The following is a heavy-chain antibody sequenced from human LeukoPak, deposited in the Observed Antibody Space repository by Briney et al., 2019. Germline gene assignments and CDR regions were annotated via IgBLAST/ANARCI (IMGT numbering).Heavy chain of an antibody. CDR2: IHDTGST. CDR1: GGSLSSHY. J-gene: IGHJ4*02. V-gene: IGHV4-59*11. CDR3: ARFSSGCSTSSCYLTY. Sequence: SETLSLACSVSGGSLSSHYWSWIRQPPGKGLELIGHIHDTGSTFYNPSLRGRVTISLDTSNNQFSLKLTSMTAADTAVYYCARFSSGCSTSSCYLTYWGQGTLVTVS. D-gene: IGHD2-2*01.